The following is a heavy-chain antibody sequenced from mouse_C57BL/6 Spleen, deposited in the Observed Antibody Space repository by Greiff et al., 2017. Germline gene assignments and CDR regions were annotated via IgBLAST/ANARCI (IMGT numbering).Heavy chain of an antibody. D-gene: IGHD4-1*01. CDR1: GFTFSDYG. CDR3: ATGPFAY. J-gene: IGHJ3*01. V-gene: IGHV5-17*01. Sequence: EVKLVESGGGLVKPGGSLKLSCAASGFTFSDYGMHWVRQAPEKGLEWVAYISSGSSTIYYADTVKGRFTISRDNAKNTLFLQMTSLRFEDTAMYYCATGPFAYWGKGTLVTVSA. CDR2: ISSGSSTI.